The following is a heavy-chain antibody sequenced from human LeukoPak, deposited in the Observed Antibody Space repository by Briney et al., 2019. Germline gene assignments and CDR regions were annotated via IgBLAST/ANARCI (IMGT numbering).Heavy chain of an antibody. CDR2: IIPIFGTA. CDR1: GGTFSSYA. J-gene: IGHJ5*02. CDR3: ANRSPGVRGFGELYWFDP. D-gene: IGHD3-10*01. Sequence: ASVKVSCKASGGTFSSYAISWVRQAPGQGLEWMGGIIPIFGTANYAQKFQGRVTITADESTSTAYMELSSLRSEDTAVYYCANRSPGVRGFGELYWFDPWGQGTLVTVSS. V-gene: IGHV1-69*13.